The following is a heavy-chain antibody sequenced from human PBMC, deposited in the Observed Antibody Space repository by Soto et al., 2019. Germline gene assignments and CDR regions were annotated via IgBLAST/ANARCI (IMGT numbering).Heavy chain of an antibody. CDR2: IWYDGGNK. CDR3: ASEQVYRWMATAGPDY. J-gene: IGHJ4*02. Sequence: QVQLVESGGGVVQPGRSLTLSCAASGFPFSSYGMHWVRQAPGKGLEWVARIWYDGGNKYYADSVKGRFTISTDNSKSTLFLRMNSLRAEDTAVYYCASEQVYRWMATAGPDYWGQGTLVTVCS. D-gene: IGHD6-13*01. V-gene: IGHV3-33*01. CDR1: GFPFSSYG.